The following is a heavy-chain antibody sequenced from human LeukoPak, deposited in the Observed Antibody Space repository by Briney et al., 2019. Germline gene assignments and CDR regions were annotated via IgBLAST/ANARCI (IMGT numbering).Heavy chain of an antibody. CDR3: ARAHVEMATTGVYYYYMDV. Sequence: SLKVSCKASGGTFSSYATSWVRQAPGQGLEWMGGIIPIFGTANDAQKFQGRVTITTDESTSTAYMELSSLRSEDTAVYYCARAHVEMATTGVYYYYMDVWGEGTTGTVSS. V-gene: IGHV1-69*05. J-gene: IGHJ6*03. CDR1: GGTFSSYA. CDR2: IIPIFGTA. D-gene: IGHD5-24*01.